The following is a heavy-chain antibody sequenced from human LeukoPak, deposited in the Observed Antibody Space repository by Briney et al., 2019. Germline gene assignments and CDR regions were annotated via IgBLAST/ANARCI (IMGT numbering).Heavy chain of an antibody. V-gene: IGHV3-74*01. D-gene: IGHD1-26*01. CDR1: GFTFSSYW. CDR3: VKEVRAGATLALDY. Sequence: GGPLRLSCAASGFTFSSYWMHWVRQAPGKGLVCVSRITSDGSSTSYADSVRGRFTISRDNSKNTLYLQVSSLRAEDTAIYYCVKEVRAGATLALDYWGQGTLVTVSS. J-gene: IGHJ4*02. CDR2: ITSDGSST.